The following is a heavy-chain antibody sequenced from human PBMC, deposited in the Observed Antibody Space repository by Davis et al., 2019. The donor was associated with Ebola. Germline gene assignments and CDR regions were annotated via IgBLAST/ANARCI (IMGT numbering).Heavy chain of an antibody. V-gene: IGHV4-34*01. CDR3: ARGRVVNLRATDY. CDR2: INHSGWT. CDR1: GESSSGYY. Sequence: MPSETLSLTCGVYGESSSGYYWTWIRQPPGKGLEWIGEINHSGWTNYNPSLKSRVTISVDTSKNQFSLNLSSVTAADTAVYYCARGRVVNLRATDYWGQGTLVTVPS. D-gene: IGHD2-15*01. J-gene: IGHJ4*02.